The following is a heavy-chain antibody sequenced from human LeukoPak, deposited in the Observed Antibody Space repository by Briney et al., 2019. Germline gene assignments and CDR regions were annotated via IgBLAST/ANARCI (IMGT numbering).Heavy chain of an antibody. Sequence: SETLSLTCAVSGGSINNGGYSCSWIRQPPGKGLEWIGFIYHSGSTYYNPSLESRVTISIDGSKNQFSLKLSSVTAADTAVYFCASRHSSSWFYFDYWGQGTLVTVSS. CDR3: ASRHSSSWFYFDY. CDR1: GGSINNGGYS. V-gene: IGHV4-30-2*01. J-gene: IGHJ4*02. D-gene: IGHD6-13*01. CDR2: IYHSGST.